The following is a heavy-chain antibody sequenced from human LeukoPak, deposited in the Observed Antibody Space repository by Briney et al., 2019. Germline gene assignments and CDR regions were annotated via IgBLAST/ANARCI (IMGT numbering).Heavy chain of an antibody. CDR2: INHSGST. J-gene: IGHJ4*02. CDR1: GGSFSGYY. V-gene: IGHV4-34*01. Sequence: PSETLSLTCAVYGGSFSGYYWNWIRQPPGKGLEWIGEINHSGSTNYNPSLKSRVTISVDTSKNQFSLKLTSVTAADTALYYCARARTLYFFDYWGQGILVTVSS. D-gene: IGHD1/OR15-1a*01. CDR3: ARARTLYFFDY.